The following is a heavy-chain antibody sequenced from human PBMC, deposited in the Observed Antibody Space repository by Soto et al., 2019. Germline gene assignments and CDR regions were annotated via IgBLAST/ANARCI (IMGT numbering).Heavy chain of an antibody. J-gene: IGHJ4*02. CDR2: IKSDGSST. CDR1: GFTFSSYA. D-gene: IGHD5-12*01. CDR3: ASQSSEWLLFAS. V-gene: IGHV3-74*01. Sequence: PGGSLRLSCAASGFTFSSYAMSWVRQAPGKGLVWVSRIKSDGSSTSYADSVKGRFTISRDNAKNSLYLQMNSLRAEDTAVYYCASQSSEWLLFASWGQGTLVTVSS.